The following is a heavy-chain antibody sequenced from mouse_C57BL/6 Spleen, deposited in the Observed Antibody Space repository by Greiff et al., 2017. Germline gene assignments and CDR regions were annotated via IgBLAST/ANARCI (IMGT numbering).Heavy chain of an antibody. CDR1: GFTFSDYG. J-gene: IGHJ3*01. CDR3: ARRDGTIFFAH. D-gene: IGHD2-3*01. CDR2: ISSGSSTI. V-gene: IGHV5-17*01. Sequence: EVQVVESGGGLVKPGGSLKLSCAASGFTFSDYGMHWVRQAPEKGLEWVAYISSGSSTIYYADTVKGRFTISRDNAKNTLFLQRPSLRSEDTAMCYCARRDGTIFFAHWGQGTLVTVSA.